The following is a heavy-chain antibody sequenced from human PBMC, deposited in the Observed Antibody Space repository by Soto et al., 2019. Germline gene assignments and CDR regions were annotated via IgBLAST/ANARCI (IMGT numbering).Heavy chain of an antibody. J-gene: IGHJ6*02. Sequence: GSLRLSCATSGFTFSSSSMNWVRQAPGKRLEWVSSISGTSDYIDYADAVKGRFTISRDNGKNSLFLQMNSLRDEDTAVYYCARVVVVIPPGYYYAMDVWGQGTTVTVS. CDR3: ARVVVVIPPGYYYAMDV. D-gene: IGHD3-22*01. CDR2: ISGTSDYI. CDR1: GFTFSSSS. V-gene: IGHV3-21*01.